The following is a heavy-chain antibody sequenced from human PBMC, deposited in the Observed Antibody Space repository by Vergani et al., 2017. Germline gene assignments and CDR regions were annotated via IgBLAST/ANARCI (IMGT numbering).Heavy chain of an antibody. CDR1: GGSISSYY. V-gene: IGHV4-4*09. J-gene: IGHJ3*02. CDR3: AREPAGTTSGAFDI. Sequence: QVQLQESGPGLVKPSETLSLTCTVSGGSISSYYWSWIRQPPGKGLDWIGYIYTSGSTNYNPSLKSRVTISVDTSKNQFSLKLSSVTAADTAVYYCAREPAGTTSGAFDIWGQGTMVTVSS. CDR2: IYTSGST. D-gene: IGHD1-1*01.